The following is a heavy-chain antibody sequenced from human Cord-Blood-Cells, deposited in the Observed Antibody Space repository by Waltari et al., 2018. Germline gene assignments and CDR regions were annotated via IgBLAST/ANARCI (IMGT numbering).Heavy chain of an antibody. CDR1: GGSFSGYY. D-gene: IGHD3-10*01. CDR3: ARLSGSYPYGAFDI. J-gene: IGHJ3*02. CDR2: INHSGST. Sequence: QVQLQQWGAGLLKPSETLSLTCAVYGGSFSGYYWSWIRQPPGKGLEWIGEINHSGSTNYNPSLKSRVTISVDTSKNQFSLKLSSVTAADTAVYYCARLSGSYPYGAFDIWGQGTMVTVSS. V-gene: IGHV4-34*01.